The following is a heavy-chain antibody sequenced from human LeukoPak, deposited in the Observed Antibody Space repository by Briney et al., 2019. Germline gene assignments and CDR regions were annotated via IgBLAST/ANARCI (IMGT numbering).Heavy chain of an antibody. CDR2: IYSGGST. Sequence: HAGGSLRLSCAASGFTVSSNYMSWVRQAPGKGLEWVSVIYSGGSTYYADSVKGRFTISRDNSKNTLYLQMNSLRAEDTAVYYCARDMHSSSWAPPNAFDIWGQGTVVTVSS. J-gene: IGHJ3*02. V-gene: IGHV3-53*01. CDR1: GFTVSSNY. CDR3: ARDMHSSSWAPPNAFDI. D-gene: IGHD6-13*01.